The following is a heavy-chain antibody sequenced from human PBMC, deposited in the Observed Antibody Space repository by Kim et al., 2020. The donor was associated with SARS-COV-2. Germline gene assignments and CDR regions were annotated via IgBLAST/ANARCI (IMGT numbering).Heavy chain of an antibody. V-gene: IGHV7-4-1*02. CDR3: ARGVKQQLERDLLYYYGMDV. D-gene: IGHD6-13*01. CDR1: GYIFATYT. J-gene: IGHJ6*02. Sequence: ASVKVSCKASGYIFATYTMNWVRQAPGQGLELMGWINTNTGNPTYAQGFTGRFVFSLDTSVSTAYLQISSLKAEDTAVYYCARGVKQQLERDLLYYYGMDVWGQGTTVTVSS. CDR2: INTNTGNP.